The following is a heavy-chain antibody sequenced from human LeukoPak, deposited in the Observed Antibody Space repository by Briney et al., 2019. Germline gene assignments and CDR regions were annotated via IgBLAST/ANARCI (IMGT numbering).Heavy chain of an antibody. CDR3: ARGRVARAARFDY. V-gene: IGHV4-59*12. CDR2: IYYGGST. D-gene: IGHD3-3*01. Sequence: TSETLSLTCTISGGSINNYYWSWIRQPPGKGLEWIGYIYYGGSTNYKPSLKSRVTISVDTSKNQFSLELSSVTAADTAVYYCARGRVARAARFDYWGQGTLVTVSS. J-gene: IGHJ4*02. CDR1: GGSINNYY.